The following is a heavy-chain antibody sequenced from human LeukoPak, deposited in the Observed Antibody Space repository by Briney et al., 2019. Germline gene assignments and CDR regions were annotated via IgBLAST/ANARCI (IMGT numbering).Heavy chain of an antibody. CDR3: VGTIASRGSEY. CDR1: GFTFSSSA. CDR2: LPPDELGI. Sequence: GGSLRLSCAASGFTFSSSAMSWVRQVPGMGLVWVSRLPPDELGIIYADSVKGRFTASRDNAKNTVYLQMNNLRVDDTAMYYCVGTIASRGSEYWGQGALVTVSS. J-gene: IGHJ4*02. D-gene: IGHD6-6*01. V-gene: IGHV3-74*01.